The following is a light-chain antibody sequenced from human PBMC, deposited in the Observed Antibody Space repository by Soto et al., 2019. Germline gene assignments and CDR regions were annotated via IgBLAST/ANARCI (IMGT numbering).Light chain of an antibody. Sequence: QSALTQSASVSGSPGQSITISCTGTSSDVGGYNFVSWYRQYPGKAPKLIIYDVNTRPSGVSNRFSGSKSGNTASLTISGLQAEDEADYYCSSYTVDVAPYVFGTGTKLTVL. J-gene: IGLJ1*01. CDR2: DVN. V-gene: IGLV2-14*01. CDR3: SSYTVDVAPYV. CDR1: SSDVGGYNF.